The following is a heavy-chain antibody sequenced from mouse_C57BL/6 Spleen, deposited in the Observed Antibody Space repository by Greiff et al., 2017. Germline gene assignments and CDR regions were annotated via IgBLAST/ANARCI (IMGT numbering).Heavy chain of an antibody. D-gene: IGHD2-5*01. CDR3: ARWGYCSNYVYYDV. J-gene: IGHJ1*03. V-gene: IGHV1-82*01. Sequence: QVQLQQSGPELVKPGASVKISCKASGYAFSSSWMNWVQQRPGKGLEWIGRIYPGGGDTNYNGKFKGKATLTADKSSSTAYMQLSSLTSEDSAVYFGARWGYCSNYVYYDVRGTGTTVTVSS. CDR1: GYAFSSSW. CDR2: IYPGGGDT.